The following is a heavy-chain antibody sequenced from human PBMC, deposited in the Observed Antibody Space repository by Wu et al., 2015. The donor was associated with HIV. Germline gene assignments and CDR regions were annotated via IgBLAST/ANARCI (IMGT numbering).Heavy chain of an antibody. CDR3: ARDPLYYYDSSGYYYPTRFDY. J-gene: IGHJ4*02. D-gene: IGHD3-22*01. CDR1: GYTFPNYG. Sequence: QSQLVQSGAELKRPGASVKVSCKASGYTFPNYGISWVRQAPGQGLEWMGWISGYNGNTNYAPKFQDRVTMTTDTSTSTAYMELTTLRADDTAVYYCARDPLYYYDSSGYYYPTRFDYWGQGMLVTVSS. CDR2: ISGYNGNT. V-gene: IGHV1-18*01.